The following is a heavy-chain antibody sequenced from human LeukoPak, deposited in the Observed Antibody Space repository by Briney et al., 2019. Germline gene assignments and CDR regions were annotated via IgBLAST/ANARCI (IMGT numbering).Heavy chain of an antibody. CDR1: GYSISSGYY. V-gene: IGHV4-38-2*02. CDR3: AGSSGWPFYYFDY. Sequence: SETLSLTCTVSGYSISSGYYWGWILQPPGKGLEWIGSIYHSGSTYYNPSLKSRVTISVDTSKNQFSLKLSSVTAADTAVYYCAGSSGWPFYYFDYWGQGTLVTVSS. CDR2: IYHSGST. D-gene: IGHD6-19*01. J-gene: IGHJ4*02.